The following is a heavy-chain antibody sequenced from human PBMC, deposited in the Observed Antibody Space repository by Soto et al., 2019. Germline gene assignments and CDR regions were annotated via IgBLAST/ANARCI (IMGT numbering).Heavy chain of an antibody. D-gene: IGHD3-3*01. J-gene: IGHJ6*02. V-gene: IGHV4-30-4*01. CDR2: IYYSGST. Sequence: SETLSLTCTVSGASISSGDYYSSWIRQPAGTGLEWIGYIYYSGSTYYNPSLKSRVTISVDTSKNQFSLKLSSVTAADTAVYYCARDNILGILYGGMDVWGQGTTVTVSS. CDR3: ARDNILGILYGGMDV. CDR1: GASISSGDYY.